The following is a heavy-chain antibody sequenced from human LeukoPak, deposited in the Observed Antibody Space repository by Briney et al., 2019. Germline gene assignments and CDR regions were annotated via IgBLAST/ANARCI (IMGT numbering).Heavy chain of an antibody. CDR3: ARHVRAAPFDY. J-gene: IGHJ4*02. V-gene: IGHV5-51*01. Sequence: GESLKISCKGSGYIFTSYWIGWVRQMPGKGLEWVGIIYPGDSETRYSPSLQGQVTISADKSINTAYLHWSSLKASDTAMYYCARHVRAAPFDYWGQGTLVTVSS. CDR1: GYIFTSYW. D-gene: IGHD2-2*01. CDR2: IYPGDSET.